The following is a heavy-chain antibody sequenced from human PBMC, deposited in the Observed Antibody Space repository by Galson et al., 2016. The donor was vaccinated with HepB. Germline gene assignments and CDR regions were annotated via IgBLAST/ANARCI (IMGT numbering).Heavy chain of an antibody. V-gene: IGHV3-23*01. CDR1: GFTFRNYG. Sequence: SLRLSCAVSGFTFRNYGMTWVRQAPGKGLECVXSISMSGASTDYADSVKGRFTISRDTSKNTLYLQMNSLRVEDTAIYYCVQGSTAPAVWGKGTTVTVSS. CDR3: VQGSTAPAV. D-gene: IGHD2-2*01. CDR2: ISMSGAST. J-gene: IGHJ6*04.